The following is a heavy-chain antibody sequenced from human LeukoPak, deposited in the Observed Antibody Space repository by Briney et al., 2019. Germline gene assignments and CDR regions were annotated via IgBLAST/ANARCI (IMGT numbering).Heavy chain of an antibody. CDR3: ARDRFYYDSSGILY. CDR2: INPNSGGT. J-gene: IGHJ4*02. Sequence: ASVKVSCKASGYTFTSYYMHRVRQAPGQGLEWMGWINPNSGGTNYAQKFQGRVTMTRDTSISTAYMELSRLRSDDTAVYYCARDRFYYDSSGILYWGQGTLVTVSS. V-gene: IGHV1-2*02. CDR1: GYTFTSYY. D-gene: IGHD3-22*01.